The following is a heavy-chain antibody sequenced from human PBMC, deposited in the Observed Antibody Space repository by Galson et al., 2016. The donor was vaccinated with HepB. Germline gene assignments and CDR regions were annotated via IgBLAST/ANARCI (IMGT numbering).Heavy chain of an antibody. D-gene: IGHD6-19*01. CDR1: GYIFSNYW. J-gene: IGHJ4*02. V-gene: IGHV5-51*01. CDR3: ARHGLGLADAPGY. CDR2: IYPGDSTG. Sequence: QSGAEVKKPGESLKISCQSFGYIFSNYWIGWVRQVPGKGLEWMGIIYPGDSTGRYSPSFQGQVTFSVDKSISTAYLQWSSLKAWDTAMYYCARHGLGLADAPGYWGQGTLVTVST.